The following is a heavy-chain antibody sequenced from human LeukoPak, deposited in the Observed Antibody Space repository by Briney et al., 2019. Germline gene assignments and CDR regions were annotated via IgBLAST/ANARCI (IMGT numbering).Heavy chain of an antibody. CDR1: GFTFSSYW. CDR2: INSDGSST. Sequence: GGSLRLSCAASGFTFSSYWMHWVRQAPGKGLVWVSRINSDGSSTSYADSVKGRFTISRDNAKNTLYLQMNSLRAEDTAVYYCARSKGGYDHNFDYWGQGTLVTVSS. J-gene: IGHJ4*02. CDR3: ARSKGGYDHNFDY. V-gene: IGHV3-74*01. D-gene: IGHD5-12*01.